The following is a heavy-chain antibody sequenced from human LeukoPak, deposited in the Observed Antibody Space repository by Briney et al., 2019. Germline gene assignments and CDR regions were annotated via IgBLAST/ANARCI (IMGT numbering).Heavy chain of an antibody. J-gene: IGHJ4*02. CDR1: GFTFSTYG. D-gene: IGHD3-22*01. CDR3: AKDRGRYYYDSSGCDY. V-gene: IGHV3-30*02. CDR2: IWYDGSKK. Sequence: GGSLRLSCAASGFTFSTYGMHWVRQAPGKGLEWVAGIWYDGSKKYYADSVKGRFTISRDNSKNTLYLQMNSLRVEDTAVYYCAKDRGRYYYDSSGCDYWGQGTLVIVSS.